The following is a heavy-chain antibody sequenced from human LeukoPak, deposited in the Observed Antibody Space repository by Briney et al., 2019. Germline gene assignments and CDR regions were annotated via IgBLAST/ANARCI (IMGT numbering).Heavy chain of an antibody. J-gene: IGHJ6*02. V-gene: IGHV5-51*01. Sequence: GESLKISCKGSGYSFTSYWIGWVRQMPGKGLEWMGIIYPGDSDTRYSPSFQGQVTISADKSISTAYLQWSSLKASDTAMYYCARHPRITMVRGGSFYGMDVWGQGTTVTVSS. D-gene: IGHD3-10*01. CDR2: IYPGDSDT. CDR3: ARHPRITMVRGGSFYGMDV. CDR1: GYSFTSYW.